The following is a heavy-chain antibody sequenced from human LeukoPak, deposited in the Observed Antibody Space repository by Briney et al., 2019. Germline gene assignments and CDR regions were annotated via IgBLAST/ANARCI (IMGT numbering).Heavy chain of an antibody. V-gene: IGHV3-21*01. Sequence: PGGSLRLSCAASGFTFSDYSMNWVRQAPGKGLEWVSSISSTSTYIYYADSLKGRFTISRDNAKNSVYLQMNSLRADDTAVYYCARVLNYFEYWGQGTLVTVSS. CDR3: ARVLNYFEY. CDR1: GFTFSDYS. J-gene: IGHJ4*02. CDR2: ISSTSTYI.